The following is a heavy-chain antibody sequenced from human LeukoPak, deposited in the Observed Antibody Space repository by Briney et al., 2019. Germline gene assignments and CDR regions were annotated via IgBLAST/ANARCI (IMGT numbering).Heavy chain of an antibody. CDR1: GGSFSGYC. V-gene: IGHV4-34*01. CDR3: ARTAESMTGYSGYDDHGAFDY. D-gene: IGHD5-12*01. J-gene: IGHJ4*02. CDR2: INHSGST. Sequence: SETLSLTCAVYGGSFSGYCWSWIRQPPGKGLEWIGEINHSGSTNYNPSLKSRVTISVDTSKNQFSLKLSSVTAADTAVYYCARTAESMTGYSGYDDHGAFDYWGQGTLVTVSS.